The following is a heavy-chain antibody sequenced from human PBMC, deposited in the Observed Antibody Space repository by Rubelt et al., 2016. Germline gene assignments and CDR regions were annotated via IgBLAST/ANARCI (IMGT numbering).Heavy chain of an antibody. D-gene: IGHD3-22*01. Sequence: QLQLQESGPGLVKPSETLSLTCTVSGGSISSSSYYWGWIRQPPGKGLEWIGRIYYSGSTYYNPSLKSRVTISVDTSKKQFSLKLSSVTAADTAVYYCARAVSYYDSSGYGYYYYMDVWGKGTTVTVSS. CDR2: IYYSGST. CDR1: GGSISSSSYY. J-gene: IGHJ6*03. V-gene: IGHV4-39*07. CDR3: ARAVSYYDSSGYGYYYYMDV.